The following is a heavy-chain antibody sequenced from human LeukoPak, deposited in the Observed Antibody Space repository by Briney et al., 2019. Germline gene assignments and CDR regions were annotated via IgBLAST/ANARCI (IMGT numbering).Heavy chain of an antibody. Sequence: GGSLRLSCAASGFTFDDYAMHWVRQAPGKGLEWVSAISGSGGSTYYADSVKGRFTISRDNSKNTLYLQMNSLRAEDTAVYYCAKDRLAVGGPNWFDPWGQGTLVTVSS. CDR2: ISGSGGST. CDR1: GFTFDDYA. V-gene: IGHV3-23*01. D-gene: IGHD1-26*01. J-gene: IGHJ5*02. CDR3: AKDRLAVGGPNWFDP.